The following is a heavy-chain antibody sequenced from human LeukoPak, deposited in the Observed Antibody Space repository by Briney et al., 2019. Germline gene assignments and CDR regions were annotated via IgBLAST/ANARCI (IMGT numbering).Heavy chain of an antibody. Sequence: GGSLRLSCAASGFIFSDHWMHWVRQAPGKGLVWLSRINNDGSSTIYADSVKGRFTFSRDNAENTLFLEMSSLRVGDTAVYYCVRERNNFWSGHHSIFDSWGQGTLVTVSS. CDR3: VRERNNFWSGHHSIFDS. V-gene: IGHV3-74*01. CDR1: GFIFSDHW. J-gene: IGHJ4*02. CDR2: INNDGSST. D-gene: IGHD3-3*01.